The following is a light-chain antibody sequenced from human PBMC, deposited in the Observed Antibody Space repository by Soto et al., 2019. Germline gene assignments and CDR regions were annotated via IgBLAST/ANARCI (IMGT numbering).Light chain of an antibody. CDR3: QVWDGSSDHVV. J-gene: IGLJ2*01. Sequence: SYELTQPPSVSVAPGQTARITCGGNNIGNKGVHWYQQKAGRAPVLVVYDDRVRPSGIPERLSGSNSGSTATLTISRVEAGDEADYYCQVWDGSSDHVVFGGGTQLTVL. CDR2: DDR. V-gene: IGLV3-21*02. CDR1: NIGNKG.